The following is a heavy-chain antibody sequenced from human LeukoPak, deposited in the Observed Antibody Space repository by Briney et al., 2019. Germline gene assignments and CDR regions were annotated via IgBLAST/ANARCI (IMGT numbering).Heavy chain of an antibody. CDR1: GGSISSSSYY. D-gene: IGHD2-21*02. CDR2: IYYSGST. CDR3: ARHVPSGLRIVVVTSDWYFDL. Sequence: SETLSLTCTVSGGSISSSSYYWGWIRQPPGKGLEWIGDIYYSGSTNYNPSLKSRVTVSVDTSRNQFSLKLSSVTAADTAVYYCARHVPSGLRIVVVTSDWYFDLWGRGTLVTVSS. V-gene: IGHV4-39*01. J-gene: IGHJ2*01.